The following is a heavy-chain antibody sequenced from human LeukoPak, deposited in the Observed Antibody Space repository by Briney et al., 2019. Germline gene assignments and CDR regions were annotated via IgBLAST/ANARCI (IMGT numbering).Heavy chain of an antibody. J-gene: IGHJ4*02. D-gene: IGHD3-22*01. CDR3: ARAKYYYDSSGYSIDY. CDR1: GYTFTSYY. Sequence: ASVKVSCKASGYTFTSYYMHWVRQAPGQGLEWMGIINPSGGSTSYAQKFQGRVTRTRDTSTSTVYMELSSLRSEDTAVYYCARAKYYYDSSGYSIDYWGQGTLVTVSS. V-gene: IGHV1-46*03. CDR2: INPSGGST.